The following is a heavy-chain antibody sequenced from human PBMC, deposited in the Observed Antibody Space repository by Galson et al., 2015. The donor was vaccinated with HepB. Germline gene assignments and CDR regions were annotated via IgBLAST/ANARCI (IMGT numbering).Heavy chain of an antibody. V-gene: IGHV4-39*01. CDR3: ARLGYYGSGSYYIYYFDY. CDR2: IYYSGST. J-gene: IGHJ4*02. D-gene: IGHD3-10*01. Sequence: ETLSLTCTVSGGSISSSSYYWGWIRQPPGKGLEWIGSIYYSGSTYYNPSLKSRVTISVDTSKNQFSLKLSSVTAADTAVYYCARLGYYGSGSYYIYYFDYWGQGTLVTVSS. CDR1: GGSISSSSYY.